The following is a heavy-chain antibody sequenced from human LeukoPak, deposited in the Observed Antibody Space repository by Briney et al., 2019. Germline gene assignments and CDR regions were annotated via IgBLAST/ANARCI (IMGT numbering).Heavy chain of an antibody. CDR1: GFTFSSYE. D-gene: IGHD2-2*01. CDR2: ISSSVSTI. J-gene: IGHJ4*02. V-gene: IGHV3-48*03. CDR3: ARGGGYCSSTSCYFTPRHLVFDY. Sequence: PGGSLRLSCAASGFTFSSYEMNWVRQAPGKGLEWVSYISSSVSTIYYADSVKGRFTISRDNAKNSLYLQMNSLRAEDTAVYYCARGGGYCSSTSCYFTPRHLVFDYWGQGTLVTVSS.